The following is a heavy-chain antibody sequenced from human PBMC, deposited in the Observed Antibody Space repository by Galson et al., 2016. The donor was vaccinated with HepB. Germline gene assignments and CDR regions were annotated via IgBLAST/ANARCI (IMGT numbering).Heavy chain of an antibody. CDR2: IRGTGVTT. D-gene: IGHD3-9*01. CDR1: GFTFSDYA. CDR3: AKATPYYDVLTGFFVYYSDY. V-gene: IGHV3-23*01. Sequence: SLRLSCAASGFTFSDYAMSWVRQAPGKGLQWVSTIRGTGVTTNYADYVKGRFTISRDNSKNTLYLQMSSLRAEDTAMYYCAKATPYYDVLTGFFVYYSDYWGHGTLVTVSS. J-gene: IGHJ4*01.